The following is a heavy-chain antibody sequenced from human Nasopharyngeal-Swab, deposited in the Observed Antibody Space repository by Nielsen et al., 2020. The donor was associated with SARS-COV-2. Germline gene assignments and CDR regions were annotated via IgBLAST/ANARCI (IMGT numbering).Heavy chain of an antibody. CDR3: ARDPTSIVVVTAIPGGFDY. CDR2: ISSSGSTI. J-gene: IGHJ4*02. D-gene: IGHD2-21*02. V-gene: IGHV3-48*03. Sequence: VRQAPGKGLEWVSYISSSGSTIYYADSAKGRFTISRDNAKNSLYLQMNSLRAEDTAVYYCARDPTSIVVVTAIPGGFDYWGQGTLVTVSS.